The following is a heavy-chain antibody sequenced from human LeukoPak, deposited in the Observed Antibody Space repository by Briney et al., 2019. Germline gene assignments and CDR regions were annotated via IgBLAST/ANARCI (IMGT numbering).Heavy chain of an antibody. Sequence: SVKVSCKASGGTFSSYTISWVRQAPGQGLEWMGRIIPILGIANYAQKFQGRVTITADKFTSTACMELSSLRSEDTAVYYCARDPGRFVVPAAGWGQGTLVTVSS. D-gene: IGHD2-2*01. CDR1: GGTFSSYT. V-gene: IGHV1-69*04. CDR3: ARDPGRFVVPAAG. J-gene: IGHJ4*02. CDR2: IIPILGIA.